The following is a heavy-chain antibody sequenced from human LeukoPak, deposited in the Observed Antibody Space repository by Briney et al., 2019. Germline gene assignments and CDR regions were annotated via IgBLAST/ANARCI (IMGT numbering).Heavy chain of an antibody. V-gene: IGHV3-30*04. CDR1: GFTFSSYA. CDR2: ISYDGSNK. D-gene: IGHD3-22*01. CDR3: ARDWYYYDSSGYYLY. J-gene: IGHJ4*02. Sequence: GGSLRLSCAASGFTFSSYAMHWVRQAPGKGLEWVAVISYDGSNKYYADSVKGRFTISRDNSKNTLYLQMNSLRAEDTAVYYCARDWYYYDSSGYYLYWGQGTLVTVSS.